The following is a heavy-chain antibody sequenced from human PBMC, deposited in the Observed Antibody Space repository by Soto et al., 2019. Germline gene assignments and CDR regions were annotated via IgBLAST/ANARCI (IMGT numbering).Heavy chain of an antibody. V-gene: IGHV4-34*01. CDR1: GGSFSGYY. Sequence: PSETLSLTCAVYGGSFSGYYWSWIRQPPGKGLEWIGEINHSGSTNYNPSLKSRVTISVDTSKNQFSLKLSSVTAADTAVYYCARGRTRTVPYDYWGQGTLVTVSS. D-gene: IGHD1-7*01. J-gene: IGHJ4*02. CDR2: INHSGST. CDR3: ARGRTRTVPYDY.